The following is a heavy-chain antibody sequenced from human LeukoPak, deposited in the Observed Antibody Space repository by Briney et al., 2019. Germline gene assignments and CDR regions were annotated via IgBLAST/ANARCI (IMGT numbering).Heavy chain of an antibody. D-gene: IGHD2-21*02. CDR3: AILWLPSRRLVTDAFDI. V-gene: IGHV1-2*02. CDR2: INPNSGGT. CDR1: GYTFTGYY. Sequence: ASVKVSCKASGYTFTGYYMHWVRQAPGQGLEWMGWINPNSGGTNYAQKFQGRVTMTRDTSISTAYMELSRLRSDDTAVYYCAILWLPSRRLVTDAFDIWGQGTMVTVSS. J-gene: IGHJ3*02.